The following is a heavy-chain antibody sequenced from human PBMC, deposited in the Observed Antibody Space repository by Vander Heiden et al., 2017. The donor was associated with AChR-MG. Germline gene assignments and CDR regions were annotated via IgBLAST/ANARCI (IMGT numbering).Heavy chain of an antibody. CDR2: IKSDGRTT. J-gene: IGHJ3*01. Sequence: EVQLVESGGGLVQPGGSLRLSCAASGFTFSTYWTHWVRQPPGKGLVWVSRIKSDGRTTTYTEAVKGRFTISRDNAKNTVYLQMKSMSDEDTAVYYFARASASLSYAFDVWGQGTMVTVSS. V-gene: IGHV3-74*01. CDR3: ARASASLSYAFDV. CDR1: GFTFSTYW.